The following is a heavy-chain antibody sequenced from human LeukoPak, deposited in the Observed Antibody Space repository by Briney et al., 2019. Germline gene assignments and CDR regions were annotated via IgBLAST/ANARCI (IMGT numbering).Heavy chain of an antibody. V-gene: IGHV4-34*01. Sequence: PSETLSLTCAVYGGSFSGYYWSWIRQPPGKGLEWIGEINHSGSTNYNPSLKSRVTISVDTSKNQFSLKLSSVTATDTAVYYCARLVLAYCGGDCRDYWGQGTLVTVSS. CDR3: ARLVLAYCGGDCRDY. CDR2: INHSGST. D-gene: IGHD2-21*02. J-gene: IGHJ4*02. CDR1: GGSFSGYY.